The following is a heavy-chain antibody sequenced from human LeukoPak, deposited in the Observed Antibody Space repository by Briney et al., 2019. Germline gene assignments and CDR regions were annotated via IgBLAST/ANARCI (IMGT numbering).Heavy chain of an antibody. D-gene: IGHD5-12*01. CDR3: ARPQGVASVWDFDY. Sequence: SETLSLTCTVSGGSISSYYWGWIRQPPGKGPEWIGSIYYSGSTYYNPSLKSRVTISVDTSKNQFSLKVRSVTAADTAVYYCARPQGVASVWDFDYWGQGTLVTVSS. CDR1: GGSISSYY. CDR2: IYYSGST. J-gene: IGHJ4*02. V-gene: IGHV4-39*01.